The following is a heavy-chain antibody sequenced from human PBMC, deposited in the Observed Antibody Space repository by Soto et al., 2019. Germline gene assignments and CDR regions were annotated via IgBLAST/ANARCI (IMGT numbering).Heavy chain of an antibody. Sequence: SQTLSLTCAISGDSVSSNSAAWNWIRQSPSRGLEWLGRTYYRSKWYNDYAVSVKSRITINPDTSKNQFSLQLNSVTPEDTAVYYCARTATGYCSGGSCYSDFTFDYWGQGTLVTVP. CDR1: GDSVSSNSAA. V-gene: IGHV6-1*01. J-gene: IGHJ4*02. D-gene: IGHD2-15*01. CDR2: TYYRSKWYN. CDR3: ARTATGYCSGGSCYSDFTFDY.